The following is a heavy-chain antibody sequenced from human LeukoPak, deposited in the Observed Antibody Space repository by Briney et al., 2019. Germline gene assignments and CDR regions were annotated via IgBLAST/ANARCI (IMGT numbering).Heavy chain of an antibody. D-gene: IGHD3-22*01. CDR1: GASISSYY. Sequence: SETLSLTCTVSGASISSYYWSWIRQPPGKGLEWIGYIYYSGSTNYNPSLKSRVAISVDTSKNQVSLRLISVTAADTAVYYCARRDYYDTTWMGWYFDLWGRGTLVTVSS. V-gene: IGHV4-59*01. CDR3: ARRDYYDTTWMGWYFDL. J-gene: IGHJ2*01. CDR2: IYYSGST.